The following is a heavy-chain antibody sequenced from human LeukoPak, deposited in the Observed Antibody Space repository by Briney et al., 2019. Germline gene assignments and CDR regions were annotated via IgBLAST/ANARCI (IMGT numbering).Heavy chain of an antibody. J-gene: IGHJ4*02. V-gene: IGHV3-23*01. D-gene: IGHD3-22*01. CDR3: ANIDSPSFLAY. Sequence: GGSLRLTSAASGFTFSSYAMSWIRQAPGKGLEWVSAISGSGGSTYYADSVKGRFTISRDNSKNTLYLQMNSLRAEDTAVYYCANIDSPSFLAYWGKGTLVTVSS. CDR1: GFTFSSYA. CDR2: ISGSGGST.